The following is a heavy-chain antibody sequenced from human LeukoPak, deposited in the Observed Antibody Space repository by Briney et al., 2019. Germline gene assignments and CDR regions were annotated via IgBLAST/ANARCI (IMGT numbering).Heavy chain of an antibody. CDR1: GFTFSSYW. D-gene: IGHD3-3*01. V-gene: IGHV3-74*01. CDR3: AKDRPYYDFSSNMDV. CDR2: INTDGSST. Sequence: GGSLRLSCAASGFTFSSYWMHWVRQAPGKGLVWVSRINTDGSSTSYADSVKGRFTISRDNSKNTLYLQMNSLRAEDTAVYYCAKDRPYYDFSSNMDVWGKGTTVTVPS. J-gene: IGHJ6*03.